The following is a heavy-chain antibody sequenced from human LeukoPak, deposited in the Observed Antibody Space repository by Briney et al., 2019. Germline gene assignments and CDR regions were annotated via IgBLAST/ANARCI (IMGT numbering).Heavy chain of an antibody. CDR3: ARAPELGNSSSWYKYFQH. Sequence: SVKLSCKASGGTFSSYGISWVRQAPGQGLEWMAGILPILGNANYAQKFQGRVTITADKSTSTAYMELSSLRSEDTGVYYCARAPELGNSSSWYKYFQHWGQGTLVTVSS. D-gene: IGHD6-13*01. CDR2: ILPILGNA. V-gene: IGHV1-69*10. J-gene: IGHJ1*01. CDR1: GGTFSSYG.